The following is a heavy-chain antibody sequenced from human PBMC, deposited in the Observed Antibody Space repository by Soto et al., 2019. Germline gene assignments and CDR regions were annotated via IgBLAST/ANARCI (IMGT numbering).Heavy chain of an antibody. J-gene: IGHJ4*02. D-gene: IGHD2-15*01. CDR3: ANAVYCSGGSCYHPFDY. CDR2: ISGSGGST. V-gene: IGHV3-23*01. CDR1: GFTFSSYA. Sequence: GSLRLSCAASGFTFSSYAMSWVRQAPGKGLEWVSAISGSGGSTYYADSVKGRFTISRDNSKNTLYLQMNSLRAEDTAVYYCANAVYCSGGSCYHPFDYWGQGTLVTVPS.